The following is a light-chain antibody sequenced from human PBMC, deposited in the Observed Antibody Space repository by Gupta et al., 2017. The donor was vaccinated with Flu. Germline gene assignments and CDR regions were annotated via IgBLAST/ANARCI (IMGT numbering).Light chain of an antibody. CDR2: DAS. CDR3: QQFHSLPPT. CDR1: LDIDTC. Sequence: GDTVAITCQASLDIDTCLNWYQHIPGRAPKVLIFDASNLETGVPSRFSGSRSGTNFTLTINSLLPEDFATYFCQQFHSLPPTFGQGTRLDI. V-gene: IGKV1-33*01. J-gene: IGKJ2*01.